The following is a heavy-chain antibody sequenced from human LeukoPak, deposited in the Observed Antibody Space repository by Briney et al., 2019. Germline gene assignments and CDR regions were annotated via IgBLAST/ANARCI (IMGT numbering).Heavy chain of an antibody. V-gene: IGHV4-59*01. D-gene: IGHD2-8*02. CDR2: IYFIGST. J-gene: IGHJ4*02. CDR3: ARLLAGCPGGRCRAHFDY. Sequence: SETLSLTCAVYGGSFSGYYWSWMRQPPGKGLEWIGYIYFIGSTNYNPSLKSRVTMSVDTSKNQFSLTLSSVTAADTAVYYCARLLAGCPGGRCRAHFDYWGQGTLVTVSS. CDR1: GGSFSGYY.